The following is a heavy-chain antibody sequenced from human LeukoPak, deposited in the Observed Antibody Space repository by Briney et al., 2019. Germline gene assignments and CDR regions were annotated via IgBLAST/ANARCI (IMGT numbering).Heavy chain of an antibody. D-gene: IGHD3-22*01. CDR3: ARDLRNYDSSGEFDP. Sequence: ASVKVSSKASGGTFSSYAINWVRQAPGQGLEWMGGIIPIFGTANYAQKFQGRVTITADESTSTAYMELSSLRSEDTAVYYCARDLRNYDSSGEFDPWGQGTLVTVSS. CDR1: GGTFSSYA. J-gene: IGHJ5*02. CDR2: IIPIFGTA. V-gene: IGHV1-69*13.